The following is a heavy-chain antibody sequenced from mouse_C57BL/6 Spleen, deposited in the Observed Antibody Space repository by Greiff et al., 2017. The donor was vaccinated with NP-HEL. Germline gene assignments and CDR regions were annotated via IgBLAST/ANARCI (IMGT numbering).Heavy chain of an antibody. CDR2: IYPGSGST. D-gene: IGHD1-1*01. CDR3: ARGDYYGSPWFAY. Sequence: QVQLQQPGAELVKPGASVKMSCKASGYTFTSYWITWVKQRPGQGLEWIGDIYPGSGSTNYNEKFKSKATLTVDTSSSTAYMQLSSLTSEDSAVYYCARGDYYGSPWFAYWGQGTLVTVSA. V-gene: IGHV1-55*01. CDR1: GYTFTSYW. J-gene: IGHJ3*01.